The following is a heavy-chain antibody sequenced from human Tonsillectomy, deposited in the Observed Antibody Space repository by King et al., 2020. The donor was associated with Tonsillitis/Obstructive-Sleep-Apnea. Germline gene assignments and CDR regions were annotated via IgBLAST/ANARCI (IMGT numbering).Heavy chain of an antibody. V-gene: IGHV4-34*01. CDR2: INHSGST. J-gene: IGHJ6*03. D-gene: IGHD6-13*01. CDR3: ARLARAAAPYYYYYYMDV. CDR1: GGSFSGYY. Sequence: VQLQQWGAGLLKPSETLSLTCAVYGGSFSGYYWSWIRQPPGKGLEWIGEINHSGSTNYNPSLKSRVTISVDTSKNQFSLKLSSVTAADTAVYYFARLARAAAPYYYYYYMDVWGKGTTVTVSS.